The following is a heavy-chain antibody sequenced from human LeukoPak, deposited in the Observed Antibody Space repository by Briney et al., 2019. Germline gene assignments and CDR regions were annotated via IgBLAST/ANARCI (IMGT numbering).Heavy chain of an antibody. CDR2: IYHSGST. D-gene: IGHD2-15*01. CDR1: GYSISSGYY. CDR3: ARVDSVVVLAASHFNYYYGMDV. Sequence: PSETLSLTCTVSGYSISSGYYWGWIRQPPGKGLEWIGSIYHSGSTYYNPSLKSRVTVSVDTSKNQFSLKLSSVTAADTAVYYCARVDSVVVLAASHFNYYYGMDVWGQGTTVTVSS. J-gene: IGHJ6*02. V-gene: IGHV4-38-2*02.